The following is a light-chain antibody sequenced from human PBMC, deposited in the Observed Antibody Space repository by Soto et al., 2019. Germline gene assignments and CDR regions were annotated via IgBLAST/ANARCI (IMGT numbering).Light chain of an antibody. CDR3: QQYAVSPLT. CDR2: DAS. CDR1: QTVPKTY. Sequence: EIVLTQSPGTLSLSPGETVTLSCRASQTVPKTYLAWYQQKPVQAPRLLIYDASTRATGIPDRFSGGGSGTDFTLTISRLEAEDFAVYFCQQYAVSPLTFGGGTKVEIK. J-gene: IGKJ4*01. V-gene: IGKV3-20*01.